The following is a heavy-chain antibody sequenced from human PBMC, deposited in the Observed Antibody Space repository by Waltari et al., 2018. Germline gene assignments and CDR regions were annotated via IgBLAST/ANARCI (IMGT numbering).Heavy chain of an antibody. D-gene: IGHD5-12*01. CDR3: ARGGDDGNSGIDDAYDI. J-gene: IGHJ3*02. Sequence: EVQLVESGGGLVQPGGSLRLSCAASGFTFSSYDMHWVRQATGKGLGLSAAIGMAEHRYYPGAVKGRFTIARENARNSLYLQINSLRAGETAVYYCARGGDDGNSGIDDAYDIWGQGTMVTVSS. V-gene: IGHV3-13*01. CDR1: GFTFSSYD. CDR2: IGMAEHR.